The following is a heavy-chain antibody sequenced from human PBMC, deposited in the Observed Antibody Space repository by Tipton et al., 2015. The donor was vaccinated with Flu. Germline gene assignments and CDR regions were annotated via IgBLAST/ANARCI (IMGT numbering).Heavy chain of an antibody. CDR1: GGSISTYY. J-gene: IGHJ4*03. CDR3: PSAPYSDYDSSGSSFCY. D-gene: IGHD3-22*01. V-gene: IGHV4-59*01. CDR2: INYNGGT. Sequence: TLSLTCTVSGGSISTYYWSWIRQPPGKGLEWIGFINYNGGTDYNPSLKSRVTISVDTSKNQFSLRLSSVTAADTAVYYCPSAPYSDYDSSGSSFCYLGQGNLVTGSS.